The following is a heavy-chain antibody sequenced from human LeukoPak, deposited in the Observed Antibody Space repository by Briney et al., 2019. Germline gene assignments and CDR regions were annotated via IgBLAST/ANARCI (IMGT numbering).Heavy chain of an antibody. CDR2: INPSGGST. V-gene: IGHV1-46*01. D-gene: IGHD6-19*01. Sequence: GSSVKVSCKASGGTFSSYAISWVRQAPGQGLEWMGIINPSGGSTSYAQKFQGRVTMTRDTSTSTVYMELSSLRSEDTAVYYCARGLVAGSDYWGQGTLVTVSS. CDR1: GGTFSSYA. CDR3: ARGLVAGSDY. J-gene: IGHJ4*02.